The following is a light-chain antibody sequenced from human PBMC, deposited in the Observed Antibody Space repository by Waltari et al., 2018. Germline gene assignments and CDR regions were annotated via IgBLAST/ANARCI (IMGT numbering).Light chain of an antibody. CDR3: CSYAGNCTVV. CDR1: SSDVGTYHL. J-gene: IGLJ2*01. V-gene: IGLV2-23*02. Sequence: QSALTPPASVSGSPGQSIHISCTGTSSDVGTYHLISWYQQHPSKAPKLMIYEVNKRPSGVSHRFSGSRSGNTASLTISGLQAEDEADYHCCSYAGNCTVVFGGGTKLTVL. CDR2: EVN.